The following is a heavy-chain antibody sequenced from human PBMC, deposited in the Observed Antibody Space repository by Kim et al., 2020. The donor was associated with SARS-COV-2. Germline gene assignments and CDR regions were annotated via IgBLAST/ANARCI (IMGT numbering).Heavy chain of an antibody. D-gene: IGHD2-15*01. Sequence: RFTISRDNAKNTLYLQMNSLRAEDTAVYYCAKGSRRPPYCSGGSCYELDVWGKGTTVTVSS. V-gene: IGHV3-23*01. J-gene: IGHJ6*04. CDR3: AKGSRRPPYCSGGSCYELDV.